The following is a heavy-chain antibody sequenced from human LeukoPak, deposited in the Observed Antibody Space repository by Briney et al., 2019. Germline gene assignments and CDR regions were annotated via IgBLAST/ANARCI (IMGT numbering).Heavy chain of an antibody. CDR3: ARASYYYDTSGLGAFDV. J-gene: IGHJ3*01. Sequence: PGGSLRRSCAASGFIFGDYGSYWFRQAPGKGLNWFSGINWNSDRIGYADSVKGRFTISRDNAKNSLYMQMNSVRAEDTALYYCARASYYYDTSGLGAFDVWGQGTTVVVSS. CDR1: GFIFGDYG. CDR2: INWNSDRI. V-gene: IGHV3-9*01. D-gene: IGHD3-22*01.